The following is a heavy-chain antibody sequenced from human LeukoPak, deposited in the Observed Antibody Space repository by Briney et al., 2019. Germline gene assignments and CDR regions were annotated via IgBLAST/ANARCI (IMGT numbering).Heavy chain of an antibody. CDR2: ISTYSGYT. J-gene: IGHJ4*02. Sequence: ASVKVSCKASGYAFTSYGISWVRQAPEQGLEWMGWISTYSGYTNFAQKFQGRVTMTTEKSTSTAYMELRSLRSDDTAVYYCARDPVHFYDSSGYWTYWGQGTLVTVSS. CDR1: GYAFTSYG. D-gene: IGHD3-22*01. CDR3: ARDPVHFYDSSGYWTY. V-gene: IGHV1-18*01.